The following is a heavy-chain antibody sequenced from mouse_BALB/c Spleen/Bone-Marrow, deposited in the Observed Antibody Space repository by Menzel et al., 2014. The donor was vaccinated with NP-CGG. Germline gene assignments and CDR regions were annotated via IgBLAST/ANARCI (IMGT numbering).Heavy chain of an antibody. CDR2: INPSNGRT. Sequence: QVQLQQPGAELVKPGASVKLSCKASGYTFTSYWMHWVKQRPGQGLEWIGEINPSNGRTNYNEKFKSKATLTVDKSSSTAYMQLSSLTSEDSAVYYCARTYFDYWGQGTTLTV. J-gene: IGHJ2*01. CDR1: GYTFTSYW. CDR3: ARTYFDY. V-gene: IGHV1S81*02.